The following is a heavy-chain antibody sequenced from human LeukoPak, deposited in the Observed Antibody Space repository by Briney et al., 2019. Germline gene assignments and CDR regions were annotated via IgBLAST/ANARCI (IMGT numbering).Heavy chain of an antibody. CDR1: GFTLDDYA. V-gene: IGHV3-9*01. CDR2: ISWNSGSI. D-gene: IGHD3-22*01. CDR3: AKSVVLWDWFDP. J-gene: IGHJ5*02. Sequence: QSGGSLGLSCAASGFTLDDYAMHWVRQAPGKGLEWVSGISWNSGSIGYADSVKGRFTISRDNAKNSLYLQMNSLRAEDTALYYCAKSVVLWDWFDPWGQGTLVTVSS.